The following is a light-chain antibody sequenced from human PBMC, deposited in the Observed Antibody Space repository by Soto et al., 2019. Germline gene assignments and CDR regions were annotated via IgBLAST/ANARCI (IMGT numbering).Light chain of an antibody. CDR3: FLSYKGARV. CDR2: DTS. Sequence: QAVVTQEPSLTVSPGGTVTLTCGSSTGTVTSGHYPYWFQQKPGQAPRTLIYDTSKKHSWTPARFSGSILGGKAALTLSGAQPDDEADYYCFLSYKGARVFGGGTKLTVL. CDR1: TGTVTSGHY. J-gene: IGLJ3*02. V-gene: IGLV7-46*01.